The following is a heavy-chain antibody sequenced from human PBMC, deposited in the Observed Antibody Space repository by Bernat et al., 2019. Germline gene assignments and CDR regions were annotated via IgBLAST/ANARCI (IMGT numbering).Heavy chain of an antibody. CDR3: SSKLGPDQWYFDL. CDR1: GGSISSRSYY. J-gene: IGHJ2*01. Sequence: QLQLQESGPGLVKPSETLSLTCTVSGGSISSRSYYWGWIRQPPGKGLEWIGSFYYSGSTYYNPSLKSRVTIAIDTSKNQFSLNLSSVTAADTAVHYCSSKLGPDQWYFDLWGRGTLVTVSS. D-gene: IGHD7-27*01. V-gene: IGHV4-39*01. CDR2: FYYSGST.